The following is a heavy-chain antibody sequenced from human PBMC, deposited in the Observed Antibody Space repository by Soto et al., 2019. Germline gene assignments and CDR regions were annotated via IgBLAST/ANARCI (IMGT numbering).Heavy chain of an antibody. CDR2: ISYDGSNK. J-gene: IGHJ4*02. CDR1: GFTFSSYA. D-gene: IGHD1-1*01. Sequence: GGSRRLSCAASGFTFSSYAMHWVRQAPGKGLEWVAVISYDGSNKYYADSVKGRFTISRDNSKNTLYLQMNSLRAEDTAVYYCARDTTITGTPRDYRAQRTLVPVSS. V-gene: IGHV3-30-3*01. CDR3: ARDTTITGTPRDY.